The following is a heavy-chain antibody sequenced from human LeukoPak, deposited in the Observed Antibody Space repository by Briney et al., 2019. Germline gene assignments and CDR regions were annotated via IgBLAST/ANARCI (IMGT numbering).Heavy chain of an antibody. J-gene: IGHJ4*02. CDR1: GFTFSNYW. V-gene: IGHV3-7*01. CDR2: IKLDGSEK. Sequence: RGSLRLSCAASGFTFSNYWMTWVRQAPGKGLEWVANIKLDGSEKYYVDSVKGRFTISRDNAKNSVFLQMNSLRAEDTAVYYCARSHDYGGHCFFDYWGQGTLVTVSS. D-gene: IGHD4-23*01. CDR3: ARSHDYGGHCFFDY.